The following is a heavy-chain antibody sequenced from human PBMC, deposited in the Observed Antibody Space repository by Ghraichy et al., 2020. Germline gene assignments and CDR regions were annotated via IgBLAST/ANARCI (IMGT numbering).Heavy chain of an antibody. CDR3: ARGTYCSGGSCPSYYFDY. CDR2: INAVNGNT. J-gene: IGHJ4*02. Sequence: ASVKVSCKASGYTFTSYAMHWVRQVPGQRLEWMGWINAVNGNTKYSQKFQGRVTITRDTSASTAYMELSSLRSEDTTVYYCARGTYCSGGSCPSYYFDYWGQGTLVTVSS. CDR1: GYTFTSYA. V-gene: IGHV1-3*01. D-gene: IGHD2-15*01.